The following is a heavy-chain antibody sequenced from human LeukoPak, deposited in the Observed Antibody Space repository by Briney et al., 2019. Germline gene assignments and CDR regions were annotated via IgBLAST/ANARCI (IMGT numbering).Heavy chain of an antibody. Sequence: ASVKVSCKASGGTFGKYTISWVRQRPGQGLEWMGGITPLFGTANYAQKFQGRVTITADESASTAYMELSSLRSEDTAVYYCARADIGWNPADYWGQGTLVIVSS. CDR2: ITPLFGTA. D-gene: IGHD1-1*01. CDR1: GGTFGKYT. J-gene: IGHJ4*02. CDR3: ARADIGWNPADY. V-gene: IGHV1-69*13.